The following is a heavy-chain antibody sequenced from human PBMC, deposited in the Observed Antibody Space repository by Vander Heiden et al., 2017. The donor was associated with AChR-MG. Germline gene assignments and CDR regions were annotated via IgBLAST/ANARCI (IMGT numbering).Heavy chain of an antibody. CDR1: GFTFSSYW. D-gene: IGHD1-1*01. J-gene: IGHJ6*02. Sequence: EVQLVESGGGLVQPGGSLRLSCAASGFTFSSYWMHWVRQAPGKGLVWVSRINSDGSSTSYADSVKGRFTISRDNAKNTLYLQMNSLRAEDTAVYYCARGTGTSYYYYGMDVWGQGTTVTVSS. CDR3: ARGTGTSYYYYGMDV. V-gene: IGHV3-74*01. CDR2: INSDGSST.